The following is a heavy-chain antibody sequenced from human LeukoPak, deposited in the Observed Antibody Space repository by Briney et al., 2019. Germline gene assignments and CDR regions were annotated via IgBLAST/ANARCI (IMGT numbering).Heavy chain of an antibody. D-gene: IGHD6-19*01. V-gene: IGHV3-23*01. CDR2: ISGGGGST. CDR1: GFTFTSYS. CDR3: ARTHTHSGWSHYFDY. J-gene: IGHJ4*02. Sequence: QTGGSLRLSCAASGFTFTSYSMNWVRQAPGKGLEWVSTISGGGGSTYYADSVKGRFTISRDNSKNTLYLQMNSLRAEDTAVYYCARTHTHSGWSHYFDYWGQGTLVTVSS.